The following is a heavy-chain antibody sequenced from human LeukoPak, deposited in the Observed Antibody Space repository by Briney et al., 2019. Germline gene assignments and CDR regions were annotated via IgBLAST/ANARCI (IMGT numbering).Heavy chain of an antibody. CDR2: INAGNGNT. D-gene: IGHD5-18*01. CDR1: GSTFTTYA. CDR3: ARTTAMVTIFDY. V-gene: IGHV1-3*01. Sequence: GASVRVSSKASGSTFTTYAFHWVRRAPGKGLEGMGWINAGNGNTKYSQKFQGRVTITRDTSASTAYMELSSLRSEDTAVYYCARTTAMVTIFDYWGQGTLVTVSS. J-gene: IGHJ4*02.